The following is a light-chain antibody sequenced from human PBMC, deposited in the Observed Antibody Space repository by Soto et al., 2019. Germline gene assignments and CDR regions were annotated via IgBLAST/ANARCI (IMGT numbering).Light chain of an antibody. CDR2: GAS. V-gene: IGKV3-20*01. CDR3: QEYGSSGT. J-gene: IGKJ1*01. CDR1: QSVSNNY. Sequence: EIVLTQSPGTLSLSPGERATLSCRASQSVSNNYLAWYQQKPGQAPRLLIYGASNRGTGIRDRFSGSGSGTDFTLTSSRLEPEDFAVYYCQEYGSSGTFGQGTKVEIK.